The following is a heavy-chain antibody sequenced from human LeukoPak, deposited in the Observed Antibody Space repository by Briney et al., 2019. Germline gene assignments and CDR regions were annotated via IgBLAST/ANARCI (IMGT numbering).Heavy chain of an antibody. Sequence: ASVKVSCKASGGTFTSYAITSVRQAPGHALEWMGGIIPIFDTSNYAQKFQGRVTFTSDDSTSTAYMELSSLRSEDTAVYYCARLKRGIGAAGTSLRGWFDPWGQGTLVTVSS. CDR2: IIPIFDTS. CDR1: GGTFTSYA. CDR3: ARLKRGIGAAGTSLRGWFDP. D-gene: IGHD6-13*01. J-gene: IGHJ5*02. V-gene: IGHV1-69*01.